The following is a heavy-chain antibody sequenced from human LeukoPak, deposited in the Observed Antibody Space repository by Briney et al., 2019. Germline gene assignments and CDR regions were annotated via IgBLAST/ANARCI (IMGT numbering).Heavy chain of an antibody. Sequence: SETLSLTSTVSGGAISRFYWGGIRQPPGKGREWVGCISYSGSTNYNPSLRSRVSISVDTSKNKFSLKLSSVTAADTAVYYCAREVLAAAGTYDYWGQGTLVTVSS. D-gene: IGHD6-13*01. CDR3: AREVLAAAGTYDY. V-gene: IGHV4-59*01. J-gene: IGHJ4*02. CDR1: GGAISRFY. CDR2: ISYSGST.